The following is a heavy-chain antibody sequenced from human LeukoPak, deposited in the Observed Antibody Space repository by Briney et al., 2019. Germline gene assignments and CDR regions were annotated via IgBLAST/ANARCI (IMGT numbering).Heavy chain of an antibody. J-gene: IGHJ4*02. Sequence: PSETLSLTCTVSGDSISSRSYYWGWIRQTPGKGLAWIASIDYTGTTYYNPSFKSRVSISMDTSKNQFSLKLTSVTAADTAVFYCVKFKRRPRTYSYDYEFWGQGTLVTVSP. CDR3: VKFKRRPRTYSYDYEF. D-gene: IGHD5-18*01. CDR1: GDSISSRSYY. CDR2: IDYTGTT. V-gene: IGHV4-39*07.